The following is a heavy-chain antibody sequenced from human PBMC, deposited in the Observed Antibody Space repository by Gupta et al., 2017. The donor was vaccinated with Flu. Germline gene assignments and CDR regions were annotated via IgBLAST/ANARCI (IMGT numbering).Heavy chain of an antibody. V-gene: IGHV1-2*05. CDR2: IDPTSGAT. CDR3: AREGEYPTLGSFDY. J-gene: IGHJ4*02. Sequence: QVQLVQSGAEVKEPGASVKVSCKASGSTFSRYYLHGVRQTPGQGLEWLGRIDPTSGATKFPHRFQGRVSMTRDMSTSTFYMELSSLRSDDSGVYYCAREGEYPTLGSFDYWGQGTRVTVSS. D-gene: IGHD3-10*01. CDR1: GSTFSRYY.